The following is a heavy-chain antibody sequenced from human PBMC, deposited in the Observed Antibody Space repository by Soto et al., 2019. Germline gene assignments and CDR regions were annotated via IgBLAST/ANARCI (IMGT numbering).Heavy chain of an antibody. J-gene: IGHJ4*02. D-gene: IGHD5-12*01. CDR2: VSHSGST. CDR3: ARNRYGGYDFDY. V-gene: IGHV4-4*02. CDR1: SDSITSSNW. Sequence: QVQLQESGPGLVKPSGTLSLTCAGSSDSITSSNWWSWVRQSPGKGLEWSGEVSHSGSTNYIPSIKSRVTISVDKSRNQFSLRLNSVTAADTAVYYCARNRYGGYDFDYWGQGPLVTVSS.